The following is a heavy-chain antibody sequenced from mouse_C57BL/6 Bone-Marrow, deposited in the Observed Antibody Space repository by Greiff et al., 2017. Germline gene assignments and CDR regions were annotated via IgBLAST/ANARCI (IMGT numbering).Heavy chain of an antibody. J-gene: IGHJ4*01. CDR2: IYIGNGYT. Sequence: EVKLQESGAELVRPGSSVKMSCKTSGYTFTSYGINWVKQRPGQGLEWIGYIYIGNGYTEYNEKFKGKATLTSDTSSSTAYMQRSSLTSEDSAIYFCARSDYDYDGYAMDYWGQGTSVTVSS. V-gene: IGHV1-58*01. CDR3: ARSDYDYDGYAMDY. D-gene: IGHD2-4*01. CDR1: GYTFTSYG.